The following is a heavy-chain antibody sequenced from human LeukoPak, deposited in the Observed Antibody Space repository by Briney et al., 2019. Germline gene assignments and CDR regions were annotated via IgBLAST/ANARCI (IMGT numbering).Heavy chain of an antibody. J-gene: IGHJ4*02. V-gene: IGHV3-15*05. D-gene: IGHD3-10*01. CDR3: ARAKPKNMVRGLIMRRESRYYFDY. CDR1: GFTFSNAW. CDR2: IKSKADGGTT. Sequence: GGSLRLSCAASGFTFSNAWMSWVRQAPGMGLEWVGRIKSKADGGTTDYAAPVKGRFTISRDDSKNTLYLQMNSLRAEDTAVYYCARAKPKNMVRGLIMRRESRYYFDYWGQGTLVTVSS.